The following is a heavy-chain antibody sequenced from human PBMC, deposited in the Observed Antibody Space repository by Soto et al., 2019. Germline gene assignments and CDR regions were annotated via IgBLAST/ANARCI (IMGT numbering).Heavy chain of an antibody. CDR1: GFTFSNYG. CDR2: IWYDGSNR. Sequence: QVQLVESGGGVVQPGRSLRLFCATSGFTFSNYGMHWVRQAPGKGLEWVAVIWYDGSNRYYADSVKGRFTISRDNSKDSLCLQMDSLRVEDTGVYYCARRRGYTRRGRIDIWGRGTMVTVSA. V-gene: IGHV3-33*01. CDR3: ARRRGYTRRGRIDI. D-gene: IGHD6-13*01. J-gene: IGHJ3*02.